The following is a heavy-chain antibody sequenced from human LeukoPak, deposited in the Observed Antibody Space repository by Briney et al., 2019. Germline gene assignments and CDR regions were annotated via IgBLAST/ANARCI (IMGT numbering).Heavy chain of an antibody. Sequence: PGGSLRLSCAASGFTFSSYEMNWVRQAPGRGLEWVSYISSGGNTIYYADSVKGRFTISRDNAKNSLYLQMNSLRAEDTAVYYCARVSRSHGAFDIRGQGTMVTVSS. D-gene: IGHD1-26*01. CDR1: GFTFSSYE. CDR3: ARVSRSHGAFDI. V-gene: IGHV3-48*03. CDR2: ISSGGNTI. J-gene: IGHJ3*02.